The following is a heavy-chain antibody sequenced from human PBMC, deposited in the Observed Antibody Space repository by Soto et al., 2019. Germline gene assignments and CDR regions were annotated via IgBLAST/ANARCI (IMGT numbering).Heavy chain of an antibody. D-gene: IGHD2-2*01. CDR2: ISWDGGST. J-gene: IGHJ6*02. V-gene: IGHV3-43*01. Sequence: GVSLRLSCAASGFTFDDYTMHWVRQAPGKGLEWVSLISWDGGSTYYADSVKGRFTISRDNSKNSLYLQMNSLRTEDTALYYCAKNQDIVVVPAVYGMDVWGQGTTVTAP. CDR1: GFTFDDYT. CDR3: AKNQDIVVVPAVYGMDV.